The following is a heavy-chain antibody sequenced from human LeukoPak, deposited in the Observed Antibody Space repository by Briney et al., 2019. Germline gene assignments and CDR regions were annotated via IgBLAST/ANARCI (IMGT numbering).Heavy chain of an antibody. Sequence: GGSLRLSCAASGFTFSSYTMNWVRQAPGKGLEWVSSISSSTNYIYYANSVKGRFTISRDNAKNSLYLQMNSLRAEDTAVYYCARTYAYDATGDRGHWGQGTLVTVSS. J-gene: IGHJ4*02. CDR1: GFTFSSYT. V-gene: IGHV3-21*01. D-gene: IGHD3-16*01. CDR3: ARTYAYDATGDRGH. CDR2: ISSSTNYI.